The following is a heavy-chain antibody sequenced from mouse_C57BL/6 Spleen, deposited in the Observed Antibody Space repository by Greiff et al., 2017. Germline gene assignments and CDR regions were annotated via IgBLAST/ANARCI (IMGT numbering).Heavy chain of an antibody. V-gene: IGHV1-50*01. J-gene: IGHJ4*01. D-gene: IGHD1-1*01. CDR2: IDPSDSYT. Sequence: QVQLQQPGAELVKPGASVKLSCKASGYTFTSYWMQWVKQRPGQGLEWIGEIDPSDSYTNYNQKFKGKATLTVDTSSSTAYMQLSSLTSEDSAVYYCARYGSSHSYAMDYWGQGTSVTVSS. CDR1: GYTFTSYW. CDR3: ARYGSSHSYAMDY.